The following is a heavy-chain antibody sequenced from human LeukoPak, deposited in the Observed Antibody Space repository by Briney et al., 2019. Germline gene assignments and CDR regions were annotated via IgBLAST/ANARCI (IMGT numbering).Heavy chain of an antibody. V-gene: IGHV4-39*07. CDR1: DGSISSSSYY. Sequence: SETLSLTCTVSDGSISSSSYYWGWIRQPPGKGLEWIGSIYHSGSTYYNPSLKSRVTISVDTSKNQFSLKLSSVTAADTAVYYCARSFDYWGQGTLVTVSS. J-gene: IGHJ4*02. CDR2: IYHSGST. CDR3: ARSFDY.